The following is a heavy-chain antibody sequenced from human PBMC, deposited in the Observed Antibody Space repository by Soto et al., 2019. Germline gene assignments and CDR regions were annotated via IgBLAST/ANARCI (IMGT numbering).Heavy chain of an antibody. Sequence: NPSETLSLTCSVSGSSMTTYYWHWIRQAPGKGLEWIGFIYNSGRGSTGSNPSLTSRVTISGPTSRNQFSLKLTSMTAADTAVYYCASGYSGPRADVWGQGTTVTVSS. J-gene: IGHJ6*02. V-gene: IGHV4-59*01. D-gene: IGHD5-12*01. CDR3: ASGYSGPRADV. CDR2: IYNSGRGST. CDR1: GSSMTTYY.